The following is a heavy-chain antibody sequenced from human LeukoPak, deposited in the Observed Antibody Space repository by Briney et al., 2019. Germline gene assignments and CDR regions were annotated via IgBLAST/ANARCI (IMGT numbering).Heavy chain of an antibody. J-gene: IGHJ5*02. Sequence: SETLSLTCAVYAESFSGYFWSWIRRPPGKGLGCIGEINHGGSTNYKPSLKSRVTISVDTSKNQFSLKLSSVTAADTAVYYCARTYSKDTYNWCDHGGQGTLVTVSS. CDR1: AESFSGYF. D-gene: IGHD6-13*01. V-gene: IGHV4-34*01. CDR2: INHGGST. CDR3: ARTYSKDTYNWCDH.